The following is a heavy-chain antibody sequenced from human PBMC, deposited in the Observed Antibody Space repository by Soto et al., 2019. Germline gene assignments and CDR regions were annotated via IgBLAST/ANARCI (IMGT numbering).Heavy chain of an antibody. J-gene: IGHJ4*02. V-gene: IGHV3-30-3*01. Sequence: QVQLVESGGGVVQPGRSLRLSCAASGFTFSSYAMHWVRQAPGKGLEWVAVISYDGSNKYYADSVKGRFTISRDNSKNTLYLQMNSLRAEDTAVYYCASHPRTVTTVYWGQGTLVTVSS. CDR3: ASHPRTVTTVY. CDR1: GFTFSSYA. D-gene: IGHD4-17*01. CDR2: ISYDGSNK.